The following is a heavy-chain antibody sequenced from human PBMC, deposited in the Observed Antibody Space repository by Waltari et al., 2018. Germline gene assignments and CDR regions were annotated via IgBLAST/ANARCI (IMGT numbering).Heavy chain of an antibody. V-gene: IGHV4-59*01. CDR1: GGSISSYY. CDR2: IYYSGST. Sequence: QVQLQESGPGLVKPSETLSLTCTVSGGSISSYYWSWIRQPPGKGLEWIGYIYYSGSTNYNPSLKSRVTISVDTSKNQFSLKLSSVTAADTAVYYCATAIVVVVAANDAFDIWGQGTMVTVSS. J-gene: IGHJ3*02. D-gene: IGHD2-15*01. CDR3: ATAIVVVVAANDAFDI.